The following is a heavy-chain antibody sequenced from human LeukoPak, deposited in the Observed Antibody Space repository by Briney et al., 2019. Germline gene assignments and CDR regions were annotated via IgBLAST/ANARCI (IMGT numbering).Heavy chain of an antibody. CDR2: IWYDGSNK. D-gene: IGHD3-10*01. CDR1: GFTFSSYG. J-gene: IGHJ4*02. CDR3: ARDRSGYGSVYDY. V-gene: IGHV3-33*01. Sequence: GGSLRLSCAASGFTFSSYGMQWVRQAPGKGLEWVAVIWYDGSNKYYADSVKGRFTIYRDNSKNTLYLQMNSLRAEDTAVYYCARDRSGYGSVYDYWGQGTLVSVSS.